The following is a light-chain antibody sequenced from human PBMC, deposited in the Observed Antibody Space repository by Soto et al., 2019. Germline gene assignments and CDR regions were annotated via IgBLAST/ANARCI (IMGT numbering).Light chain of an antibody. Sequence: QSVLTQPASVSGSPGQSITISCSGSISDVGSSGSVSWYQHHPGQVPKLIIYEGSRRPSGVSSRFSGSKTGNTASLTITGLQAEDEANYYCCSYVGARTYVFGTGTKVTVL. CDR1: ISDVGSSGS. CDR3: CSYVGARTYV. V-gene: IGLV2-23*01. CDR2: EGS. J-gene: IGLJ1*01.